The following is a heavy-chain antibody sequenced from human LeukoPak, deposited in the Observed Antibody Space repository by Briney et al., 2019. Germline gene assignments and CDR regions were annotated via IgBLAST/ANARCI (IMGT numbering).Heavy chain of an antibody. V-gene: IGHV5-51*01. CDR2: FYPGDSDT. CDR3: ARRGSGSYSHYDY. CDR1: GYYFPSYW. D-gene: IGHD1-26*01. Sequence: KPGESLKISCKGSGYYFPSYWIGWVRQMPGKGLEWMGIFYPGDSDTRYRPSFQGQVTFSADKSVTTAYLHWSSLKASDTGMYYCARRGSGSYSHYDYWGQGTPVTVSS. J-gene: IGHJ4*02.